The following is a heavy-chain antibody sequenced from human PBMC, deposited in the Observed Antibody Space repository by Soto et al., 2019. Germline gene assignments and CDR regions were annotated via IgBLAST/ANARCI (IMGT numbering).Heavy chain of an antibody. Sequence: SETLSLTCTVSGGSISSYYWSWIRQPPWKGLEWIGYIYYSGSTNYNPSLKSRVTISVDTSKNQFSLKLSSVTAADTAVYYCARLIRAYCSSTSCYDYYYYFMDFWSKGTTVTVS. CDR1: GGSISSYY. CDR3: ARLIRAYCSSTSCYDYYYYFMDF. CDR2: IYYSGST. V-gene: IGHV4-59*01. J-gene: IGHJ6*03. D-gene: IGHD2-2*01.